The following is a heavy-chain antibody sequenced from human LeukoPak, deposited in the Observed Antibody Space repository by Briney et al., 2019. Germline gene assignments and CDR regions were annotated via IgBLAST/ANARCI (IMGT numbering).Heavy chain of an antibody. V-gene: IGHV3-30*03. CDR3: ARWGGDQPHYYMAV. CDR1: GTSLRRHG. J-gene: IGHJ6*03. Sequence: GGSLRLSCAASGTSLRRHGMHWVRQAPGQGLEWVTVISNDGNNKYYVDSVKGRFTISKDNSKNTLYLHMNSLRSEDTAVYYCARWGGDQPHYYMAVWGKGTTVTVSS. CDR2: ISNDGNNK. D-gene: IGHD3-16*01.